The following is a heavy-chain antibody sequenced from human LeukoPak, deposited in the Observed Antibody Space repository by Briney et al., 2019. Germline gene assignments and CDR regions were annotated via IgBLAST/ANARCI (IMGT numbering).Heavy chain of an antibody. CDR3: AGGGSPHI. J-gene: IGHJ3*02. V-gene: IGHV4-4*07. CDR1: GGSINNDF. Sequence: SETLSLTCTVSGGSINNDFLTWVRQPAGKALEWIGRLYTSGSTTYNPSLTSRVTMSLDTSMTQFSLKLKSVTAADTAVYYCAGGGSPHIWGQGTTVTVSS. D-gene: IGHD1-26*01. CDR2: LYTSGST.